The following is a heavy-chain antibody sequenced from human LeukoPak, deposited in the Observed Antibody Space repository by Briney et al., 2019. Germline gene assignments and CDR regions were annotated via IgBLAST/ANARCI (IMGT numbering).Heavy chain of an antibody. D-gene: IGHD7-27*01. V-gene: IGHV1-2*02. CDR2: INPNSGGT. Sequence: GASVKVSCKASGYTFTAYYIQWVRQAPGQGLEWMGWINPNSGGTDTAQKFQGRVTMTRGTSINTAHMELNRLRSDDTAVYYCARVRWGSPGDYWGQGTLVTVSS. J-gene: IGHJ4*02. CDR1: GYTFTAYY. CDR3: ARVRWGSPGDY.